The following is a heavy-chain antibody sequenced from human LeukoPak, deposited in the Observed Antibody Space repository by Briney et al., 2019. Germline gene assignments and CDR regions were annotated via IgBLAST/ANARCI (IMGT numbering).Heavy chain of an antibody. CDR3: ARPSSTADGRAFDI. J-gene: IGHJ3*02. Sequence: PSETLSLTCTVSGGSISSDSYYWSWIRQPAGKGLEWIGRIYTSGSTNYNPSLKSRVTISVDTSKNQFSLKLSPVTAADTAVYYCARPSSTADGRAFDIWGQGTMVTVSS. CDR1: GGSISSDSYY. D-gene: IGHD2-21*02. CDR2: IYTSGST. V-gene: IGHV4-61*02.